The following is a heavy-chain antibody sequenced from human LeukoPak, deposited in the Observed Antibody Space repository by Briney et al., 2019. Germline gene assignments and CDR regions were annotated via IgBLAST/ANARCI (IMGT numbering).Heavy chain of an antibody. V-gene: IGHV3-30*02. CDR2: IRYDGSNK. D-gene: IGHD3-9*01. CDR3: AKEGVVLRYFDWLPDY. CDR1: GFTFSSYG. J-gene: IGHJ4*02. Sequence: PGGSLRLSCAASGFTFSSYGMHWVRQAPGKGLEWVAFIRYDGSNKYYADSVKGRFTISRDNSKNTLYLQMNSLRAEDTAVYYCAKEGVVLRYFDWLPDYWGQGTLVTVSS.